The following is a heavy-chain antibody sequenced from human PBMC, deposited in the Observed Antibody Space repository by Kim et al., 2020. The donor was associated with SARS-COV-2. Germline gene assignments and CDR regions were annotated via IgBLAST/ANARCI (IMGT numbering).Heavy chain of an antibody. Sequence: AQKFQGRVTMTRNTSISTAYMELSSLRSDDTAVYYCARVGGTVVRGIIDPWGQGTLVTVSS. D-gene: IGHD3-10*01. J-gene: IGHJ5*02. V-gene: IGHV1-8*01. CDR3: ARVGGTVVRGIIDP.